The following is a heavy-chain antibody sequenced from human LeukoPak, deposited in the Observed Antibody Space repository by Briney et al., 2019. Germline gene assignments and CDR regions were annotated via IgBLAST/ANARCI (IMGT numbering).Heavy chain of an antibody. V-gene: IGHV4-59*01. CDR1: GASTTSYY. J-gene: IGHJ4*02. D-gene: IGHD3-22*01. Sequence: PWETLSLTCSVSGASTTSYYWNWIRQAPGKGLEWIGYIYSDGTTSYSPSLRSRVTISIDTSRNQFFLKLSSVTAADAAVYYCARDTRSYDTSGYYYFDYWGQGALVTVSS. CDR3: ARDTRSYDTSGYYYFDY. CDR2: IYSDGTT.